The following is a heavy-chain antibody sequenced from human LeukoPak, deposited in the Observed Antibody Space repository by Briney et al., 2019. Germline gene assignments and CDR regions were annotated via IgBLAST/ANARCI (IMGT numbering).Heavy chain of an antibody. Sequence: SETLSLTCAVCGGSFSGYYWSWIRQPPGKGLEWIGEINHSGSTNYNPSLKSRVTISVDTSKNQFSLKVTSVTAADTAVYYCARDPYDSGIWGQGTLVTVSS. V-gene: IGHV4-34*01. CDR1: GGSFSGYY. D-gene: IGHD3-10*01. CDR2: INHSGST. CDR3: ARDPYDSGI. J-gene: IGHJ4*02.